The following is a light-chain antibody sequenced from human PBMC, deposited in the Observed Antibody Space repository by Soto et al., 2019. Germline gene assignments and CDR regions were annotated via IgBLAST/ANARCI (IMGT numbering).Light chain of an antibody. V-gene: IGLV2-11*01. Sequence: QSALTQPRSVSGSPGQSVTISCTGTSSDVGAYNYVSWYQQHPGKVPKILIFDDSSRHSGVPHRFSGSKSGNTAYLTISGLQAEDEADYYCCSNAGSYSWVFGGGTKLTVL. CDR1: SSDVGAYNY. CDR3: CSNAGSYSWV. J-gene: IGLJ2*01. CDR2: DDS.